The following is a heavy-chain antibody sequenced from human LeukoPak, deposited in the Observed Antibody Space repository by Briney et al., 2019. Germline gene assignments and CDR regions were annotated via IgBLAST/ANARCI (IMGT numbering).Heavy chain of an antibody. Sequence: SETLSLICTVSGGPIGSYYWSWIRQPPGKGLEWIGYIYYSGSTNYNPSLKSRVTISVDTSKNQFSLKLSSVTATDTAVYYCARQGYCSSTSCLRPFDYWGQGTLVTVSS. V-gene: IGHV4-59*08. CDR1: GGPIGSYY. CDR2: IYYSGST. CDR3: ARQGYCSSTSCLRPFDY. J-gene: IGHJ4*02. D-gene: IGHD2-2*01.